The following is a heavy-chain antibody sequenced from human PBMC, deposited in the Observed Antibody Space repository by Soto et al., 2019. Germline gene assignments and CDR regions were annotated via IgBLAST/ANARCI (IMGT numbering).Heavy chain of an antibody. D-gene: IGHD3-10*01. CDR3: AKDLHWFAMDV. J-gene: IGHJ6*02. CDR2: ISGSEDNI. Sequence: EVQLLESGGGLVQPGGSLRLSCVASGFPFSNYYMDWVRQAPGKGLEWVAVISGSEDNIHYADSVKGRFTISRDNSMNKLYLQMNCLRGDDTAIYCCAKDLHWFAMDVWGQGTTVTVSS. V-gene: IGHV3-23*01. CDR1: GFPFSNYY.